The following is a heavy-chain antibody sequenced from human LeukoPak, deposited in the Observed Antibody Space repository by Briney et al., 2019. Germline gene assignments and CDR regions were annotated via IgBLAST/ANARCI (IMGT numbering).Heavy chain of an antibody. CDR2: IYYSGST. CDR3: ARDLYSSRTNDAFVI. CDR1: GGSIRSSSYY. D-gene: IGHD6-13*01. Sequence: SSETLSLTCTVAGGSIRSSSYYWGWIRQPPGKGLEWIGSIYYSGSTYYNPSLKSRVTISVDTSKNQYSLKLSSVTAADTAVYYCARDLYSSRTNDAFVIWGTGTTVTISS. V-gene: IGHV4-39*07. J-gene: IGHJ6*04.